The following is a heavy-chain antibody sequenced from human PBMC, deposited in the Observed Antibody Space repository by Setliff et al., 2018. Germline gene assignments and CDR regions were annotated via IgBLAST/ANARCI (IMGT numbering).Heavy chain of an antibody. V-gene: IGHV1-46*01. CDR1: GYTFTSHY. D-gene: IGHD4-17*01. Sequence: ASVKVSCKASGYTFTSHYMHWVRQAPGLGLEWMGTINPSSGRTSYAQKFQGRVTMTRGTSTSTVYMDMSGLRSEDTAVYYCARGDRGDYVWYYYGMDVWGQGTTVTVSS. CDR3: ARGDRGDYVWYYYGMDV. J-gene: IGHJ6*02. CDR2: INPSSGRT.